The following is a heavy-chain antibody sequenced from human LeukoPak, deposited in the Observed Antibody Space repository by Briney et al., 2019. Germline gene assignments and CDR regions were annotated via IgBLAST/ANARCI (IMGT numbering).Heavy chain of an antibody. CDR3: ARDSGYYGSGSYYWLDY. Sequence: PGGSLRLSCAASGFSFSGYSMNWVRQAPGKGLEWVSYISRSSSTIYYADSVKGRFTISRDNAKNSLYLQMNSLRAEDTAVYYYARDSGYYGSGSYYWLDYWGQGILVTVSS. V-gene: IGHV3-48*01. D-gene: IGHD3-10*01. J-gene: IGHJ4*02. CDR2: ISRSSSTI. CDR1: GFSFSGYS.